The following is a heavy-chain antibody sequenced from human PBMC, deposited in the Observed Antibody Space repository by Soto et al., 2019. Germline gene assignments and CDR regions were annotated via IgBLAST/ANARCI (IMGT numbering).Heavy chain of an antibody. V-gene: IGHV3-48*01. Sequence: PGGSLRLSCAASGFTFSIYSMNWVRQAPGKGLEWVSYIMPGSSHIFYADSVKGRFTISRDNAKNSLYLQMNSLRAEDTAVYYCARDPSDYYDSSGYSKGPFDYWGQGTLVTVSS. D-gene: IGHD3-22*01. J-gene: IGHJ4*02. CDR3: ARDPSDYYDSSGYSKGPFDY. CDR1: GFTFSIYS. CDR2: IMPGSSHI.